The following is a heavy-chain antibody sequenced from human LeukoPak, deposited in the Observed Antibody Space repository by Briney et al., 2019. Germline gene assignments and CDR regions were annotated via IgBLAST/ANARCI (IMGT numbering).Heavy chain of an antibody. J-gene: IGHJ5*02. D-gene: IGHD6-13*01. CDR2: INPNSGGT. CDR3: ARDLASVP. V-gene: IGHV1-2*02. CDR1: GYTFTGYY. Sequence: ASVKVSCKASGYTFTGYYMHCVRQAPGQGLEWMGWINPNSGGTNYAQKFQGRVTMTRDTSNSSAYMELSRLRSDDTAVYYCARDLASVPWGQGTLVTVSS.